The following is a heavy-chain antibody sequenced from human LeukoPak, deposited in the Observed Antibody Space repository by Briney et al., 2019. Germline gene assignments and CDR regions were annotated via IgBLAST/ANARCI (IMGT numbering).Heavy chain of an antibody. D-gene: IGHD3-16*01. V-gene: IGHV3-30*04. J-gene: IGHJ4*02. CDR3: AKGSRRFVWTPTPVY. Sequence: PGRSLRLSCAASGFTFSSYAMHWVRQAPGKGLEWVAVISYDGSNKYYADSVKGRFTISRDNSKNTLYLQMNSLRAEDTAVYYCAKGSRRFVWTPTPVYWGQGTLVTVSS. CDR1: GFTFSSYA. CDR2: ISYDGSNK.